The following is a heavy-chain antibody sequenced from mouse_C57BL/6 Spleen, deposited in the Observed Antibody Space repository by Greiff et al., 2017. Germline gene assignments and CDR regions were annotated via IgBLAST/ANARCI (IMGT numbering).Heavy chain of an antibody. V-gene: IGHV3-1*01. J-gene: IGHJ1*03. D-gene: IGHD1-1*01. CDR1: GYSITSGYD. Sequence: DVQLQESGPGMVKPSQSLSLTCTVTGYSITSGYDWHWIRHFPGNKLEWMGYISYSGSTNYNPSLKSRISITHDTSKNHFFLKLNSVTTEDTATYYCAREGDYGSSHWYFDVWGTGTTVTVSS. CDR3: AREGDYGSSHWYFDV. CDR2: ISYSGST.